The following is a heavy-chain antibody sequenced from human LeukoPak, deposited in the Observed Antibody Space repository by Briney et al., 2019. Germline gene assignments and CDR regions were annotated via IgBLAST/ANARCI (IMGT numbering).Heavy chain of an antibody. V-gene: IGHV3-23*01. Sequence: GGSLRLSCAASGFTFSSYGMSWVRQAPGKGLEWVSAISGSGGSTYYADSVKGRFTISRDNSKNTLYLQMNSLRAEDTAVYYCAKRDYYYYYMDVWGKGTTVTVSS. CDR3: AKRDYYYYYMDV. J-gene: IGHJ6*03. CDR1: GFTFSSYG. CDR2: ISGSGGST.